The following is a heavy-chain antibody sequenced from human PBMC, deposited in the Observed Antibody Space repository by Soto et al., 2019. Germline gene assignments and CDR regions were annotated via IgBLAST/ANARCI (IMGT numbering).Heavy chain of an antibody. V-gene: IGHV3-73*01. J-gene: IGHJ6*02. Sequence: QPGGSLRLSCAGSGFAFSGSTIHWVRQASGKGLEWVGRIRSKANSYATAYAAAVKGRFIVSRDDSKTTSYLQMDSLKIEDTAMYYCFRENYFSYHGMDVRGQGTTVPVSS. CDR1: GFAFSGST. CDR2: IRSKANSYAT. CDR3: FRENYFSYHGMDV.